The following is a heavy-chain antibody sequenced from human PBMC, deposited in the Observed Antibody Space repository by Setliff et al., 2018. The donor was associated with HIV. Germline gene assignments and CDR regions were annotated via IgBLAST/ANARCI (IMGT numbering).Heavy chain of an antibody. Sequence: ASVKVSCKASGYTFNSYGISWVRQAPGQGLEWMGWISAYNGNTNYAQKLQGRVTMTTDTSTRAAYLELRSLRSDDTAVYYCARVLWPYSSSRFDYWGQGTLVTVS. CDR2: ISAYNGNT. V-gene: IGHV1-18*01. D-gene: IGHD6-6*01. J-gene: IGHJ4*02. CDR1: GYTFNSYG. CDR3: ARVLWPYSSSRFDY.